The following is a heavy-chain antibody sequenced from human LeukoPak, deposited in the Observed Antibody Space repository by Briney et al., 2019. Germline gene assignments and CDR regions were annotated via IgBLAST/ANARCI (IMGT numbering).Heavy chain of an antibody. CDR2: INTDGSHR. D-gene: IGHD6-13*01. V-gene: IGHV3-74*01. J-gene: IGHJ6*02. CDR3: ARSAAAGTATTYAMDV. Sequence: PGGSLRLSCAASGFTFSNYWMHWVCQAPGRGLVWVARINTDGSHRDFADSVKGRFTITRDNAKNTVDLQMSSLRPEDTALYYCARSAAAGTATTYAMDVWGQGTTVTVSS. CDR1: GFTFSNYW.